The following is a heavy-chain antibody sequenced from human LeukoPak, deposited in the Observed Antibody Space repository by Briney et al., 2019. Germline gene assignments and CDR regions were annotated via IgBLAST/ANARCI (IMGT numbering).Heavy chain of an antibody. CDR3: ARVSVLRFLEWLPHTFRGALADNYFDY. CDR1: GYTFTGYY. CDR2: INPNSGGT. V-gene: IGHV1-2*02. Sequence: ASVKVSCKASGYTFTGYYMHWVRQAPGQGLEWMGWINPNSGGTNYAQKFQGRVTMTRDTSISTAYMELSRLRSDDTAVYYCARVSVLRFLEWLPHTFRGALADNYFDYWGQGTLVTVSS. D-gene: IGHD3-3*01. J-gene: IGHJ4*02.